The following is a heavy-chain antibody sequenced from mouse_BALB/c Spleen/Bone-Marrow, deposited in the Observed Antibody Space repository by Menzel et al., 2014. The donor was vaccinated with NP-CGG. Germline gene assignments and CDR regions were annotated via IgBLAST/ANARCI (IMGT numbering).Heavy chain of an antibody. Sequence: VQLQQSGAELVKPRASVKLSCKASGYTFTSYYMYWVKQRPGQGLEWIGEINPSNGGTNFNEKFKSKATLTVDKSSSTAYMQLSSLTTEDSAVYYCTRSGTSWLRRSWYFDVWGAGTTVTVSS. V-gene: IGHV1S81*02. D-gene: IGHD2-2*01. CDR1: GYTFTSYY. CDR3: TRSGTSWLRRSWYFDV. CDR2: INPSNGGT. J-gene: IGHJ1*01.